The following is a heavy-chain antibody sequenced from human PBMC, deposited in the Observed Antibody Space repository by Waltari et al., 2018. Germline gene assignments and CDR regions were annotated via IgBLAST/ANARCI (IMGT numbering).Heavy chain of an antibody. Sequence: QVQLQESGPGLVKPSQTLSLTCTVSGGSISSGSYYWSWIRQPAGKGLEWIGRIYTSGSTNYNPSLKSRVTISVDTSKNQFSLKLSSVTAADTAVYYCARGSRLRGVTPGYFDYWGQGTLVTVS. D-gene: IGHD5-12*01. V-gene: IGHV4-61*02. CDR1: GGSISSGSYY. J-gene: IGHJ4*02. CDR2: IYTSGST. CDR3: ARGSRLRGVTPGYFDY.